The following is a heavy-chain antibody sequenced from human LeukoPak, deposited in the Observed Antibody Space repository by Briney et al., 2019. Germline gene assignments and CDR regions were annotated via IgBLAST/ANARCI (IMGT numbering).Heavy chain of an antibody. CDR2: INGDGSST. J-gene: IGHJ5*02. CDR1: GXTFSSYW. CDR3: ARERFDP. V-gene: IGHV3-74*01. Sequence: PGGSLRLSCVASGXTFSSYWLQWVRQAPGKGLVWVSRINGDGSSTSYADSVKGRFTISRDNAKNTLYLQMNSLRVEDTAVYYCARERFDPWGQGTLVSVSS.